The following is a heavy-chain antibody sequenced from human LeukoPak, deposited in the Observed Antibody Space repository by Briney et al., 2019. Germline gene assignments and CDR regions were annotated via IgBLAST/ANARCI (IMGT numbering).Heavy chain of an antibody. CDR1: GFTFSVYG. J-gene: IGHJ4*02. Sequence: PGRSLRLSCAASGFTFSVYGMHWVRQAPGKGLEWVAVIWYDGSKTYYVDSVKGRFTISRDNSKDTLYLQMNSLRAEDTAVYYCARGWAMVRGVPFDYRGQGTLVTVSS. D-gene: IGHD3-10*01. CDR2: IWYDGSKT. V-gene: IGHV3-33*01. CDR3: ARGWAMVRGVPFDY.